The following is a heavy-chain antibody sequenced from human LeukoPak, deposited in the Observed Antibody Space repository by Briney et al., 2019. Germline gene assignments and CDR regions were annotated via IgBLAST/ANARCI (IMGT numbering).Heavy chain of an antibody. CDR2: INHSGYT. V-gene: IGHV4-34*01. CDR3: TRMTTGHDY. CDR1: GVSFDDYY. Sequence: PSETLSLTCAVSGVSFDDYYWSWVRQPPGKGLEWIGEINHSGYTNDSPSLKSRVTMSIDTCRKQFSLNLRSVTVADTAAYYCTRMTTGHDYWGQGTLVTVSS. D-gene: IGHD4-17*01. J-gene: IGHJ4*02.